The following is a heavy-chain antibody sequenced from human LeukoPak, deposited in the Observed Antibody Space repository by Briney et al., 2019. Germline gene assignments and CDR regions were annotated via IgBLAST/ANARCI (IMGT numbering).Heavy chain of an antibody. Sequence: SQTLSLNCGISGDSVSSNKAIWHWIRQSPSRGLEWLGRTYYRSKWNNEYAESVRSRITINPDTSKNQFSLQLDSVTPEDTAVYYCARERYYFDYWGQGTLVTVSS. J-gene: IGHJ4*02. V-gene: IGHV6-1*01. CDR2: TYYRSKWNN. CDR1: GDSVSSNKAI. CDR3: ARERYYFDY.